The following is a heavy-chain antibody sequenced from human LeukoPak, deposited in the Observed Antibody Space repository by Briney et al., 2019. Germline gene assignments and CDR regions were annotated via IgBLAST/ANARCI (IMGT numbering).Heavy chain of an antibody. CDR3: ARHPGYSSGWYDY. CDR2: IIPIFGTA. V-gene: IGHV1-69*06. Sequence: GASVTVSCKASGGTFSSYAISWVRQAPGQGLEWMGGIIPIFGTANYAQEFQGRVTITADKSTSTAYMELSSLRSDDTAVYYCARHPGYSSGWYDYWGQGTLVTVSS. D-gene: IGHD6-19*01. CDR1: GGTFSSYA. J-gene: IGHJ4*02.